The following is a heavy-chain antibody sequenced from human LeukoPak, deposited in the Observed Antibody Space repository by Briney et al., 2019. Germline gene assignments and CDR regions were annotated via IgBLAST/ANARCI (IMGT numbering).Heavy chain of an antibody. CDR2: IYSGGTT. Sequence: PGGSLRLSCAASGFTVSSSYMGRVRPAPGEGLELGSVIYSGGTTYYADSVKGRFTISRDNSKNTVYLQMNSLRAEDTAVYYCARGLVMAAAGTRDAFEMWGQGTMVTVSS. V-gene: IGHV3-53*01. CDR3: ARGLVMAAAGTRDAFEM. CDR1: GFTVSSSY. J-gene: IGHJ3*02. D-gene: IGHD6-13*01.